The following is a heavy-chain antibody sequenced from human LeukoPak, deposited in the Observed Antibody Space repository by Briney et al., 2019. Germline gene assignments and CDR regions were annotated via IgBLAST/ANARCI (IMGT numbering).Heavy chain of an antibody. CDR1: GVSFSSYY. J-gene: IGHJ5*02. CDR3: ARQRGVIVVVPAALKTYSRWFDP. CDR2: INHSGST. D-gene: IGHD2-2*01. Sequence: SESLSLTCAVYGVSFSSYYLSWIRQPPGKGLEWIGEINHSGSTNYNPYLESRVTISVDQSKKQFHLKPSSVNAEDTAVYYCARQRGVIVVVPAALKTYSRWFDPWGQGTLVTVSS. V-gene: IGHV4-34*01.